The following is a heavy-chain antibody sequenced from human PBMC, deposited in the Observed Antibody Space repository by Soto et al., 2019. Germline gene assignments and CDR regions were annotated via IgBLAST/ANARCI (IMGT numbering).Heavy chain of an antibody. J-gene: IGHJ6*02. CDR2: ISGYNGNT. D-gene: IGHD6-13*01. CDR1: GYIFSRYG. CDR3: AREAAAERNYYGLDV. V-gene: IGHV1-18*04. Sequence: QVQLVQSGPEVRKPGASVKVSCKASGYIFSRYGISWVRQAPGQGLEWMAWISGYNGNTKFGERVQGRVNVTTATTTSTAYMELSILRSDDTAVYYGAREAAAERNYYGLDVWGQGTTVIVSS.